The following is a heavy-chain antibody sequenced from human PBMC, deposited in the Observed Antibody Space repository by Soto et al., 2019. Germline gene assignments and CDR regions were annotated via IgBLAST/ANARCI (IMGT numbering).Heavy chain of an antibody. D-gene: IGHD1-26*01. CDR3: ARGVREVGATAYDAFDI. V-gene: IGHV3-13*01. J-gene: IGHJ3*02. CDR1: GFTFSSYD. CDR2: IGTAGDT. Sequence: GESLKISCAASGFTFSSYDMHWVRQATGKGLEWVSAIGTAGDTYYPGSVKGRFTISRENAKNSLYLQMNSLRAGDTAVYYCARGVREVGATAYDAFDIWGQGTMVTVSS.